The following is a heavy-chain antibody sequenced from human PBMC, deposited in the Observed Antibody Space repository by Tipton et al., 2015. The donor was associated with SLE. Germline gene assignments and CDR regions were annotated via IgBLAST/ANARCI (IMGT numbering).Heavy chain of an antibody. J-gene: IGHJ3*02. Sequence: TLSLTCNVSGGSISSYYWGWLRQPPGEGLEWIGYIYNSATTNYSPSLKSRVTMSLDTSKNQFPLKLSSVTAADTAVYYCARRFSGGYDAFDIWGQGTVVTVSS. CDR2: IYNSATT. V-gene: IGHV4-59*01. D-gene: IGHD2-15*01. CDR3: ARRFSGGYDAFDI. CDR1: GGSISSYY.